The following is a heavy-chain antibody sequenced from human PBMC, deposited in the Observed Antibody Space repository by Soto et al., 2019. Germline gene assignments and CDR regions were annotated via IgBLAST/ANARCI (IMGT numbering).Heavy chain of an antibody. CDR1: GFTFSSYA. CDR3: ARDPLSAAQIAVAAYFDY. Sequence: GGSLRLSCAASGFTFSSYAMHWVRQAPGKGLEWVAVISYDGSNKYYADSVKGRFTISRDNSKNTLYLQMNSLRAEDTAVYYCARDPLSAAQIAVAAYFDYWGQGTLVTVSS. CDR2: ISYDGSNK. J-gene: IGHJ4*02. D-gene: IGHD6-19*01. V-gene: IGHV3-30-3*01.